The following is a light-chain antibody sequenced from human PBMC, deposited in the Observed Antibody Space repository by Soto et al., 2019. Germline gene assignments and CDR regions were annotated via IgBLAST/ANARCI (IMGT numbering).Light chain of an antibody. CDR3: QQSGSSPYT. J-gene: IGKJ2*01. CDR1: QSVSSSY. Sequence: EIVLTQSPGTLSLSPGERATLSCRASQSVSSSYLAWYQQKPGQAPRLLIFGASSRATGIPDRFSGSGSGTNFTLTSSRLEPEDFAVYYCQQSGSSPYTFGQGPKLEL. V-gene: IGKV3-20*01. CDR2: GAS.